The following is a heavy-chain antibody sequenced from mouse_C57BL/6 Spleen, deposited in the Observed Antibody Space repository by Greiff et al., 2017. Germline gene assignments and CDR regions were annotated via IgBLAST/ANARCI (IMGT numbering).Heavy chain of an antibody. CDR2: IYPDDGDT. J-gene: IGHJ4*01. D-gene: IGHD1-1*01. V-gene: IGHV1-80*01. CDR1: GYAFSSYW. Sequence: VQLQQSGAELVKPGASVKISCKASGYAFSSYWMNWVKQRPGQGLEWIGQIYPDDGDTNYNGKFKGKATLTEDKSSSTAYMQLSSLTSEDAAVCYCERCGSPYCAMDDWGKGTSVTVSS. CDR3: ERCGSPYCAMDD.